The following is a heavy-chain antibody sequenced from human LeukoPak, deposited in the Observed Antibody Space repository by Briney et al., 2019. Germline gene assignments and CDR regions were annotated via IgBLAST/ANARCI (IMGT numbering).Heavy chain of an antibody. CDR3: ARDLKPSTVTTGVY. Sequence: ASVKVSCKASGYTFTSYGISWVRQAPGQGLEWMGWISAYNGNTNYAQKLQGRVTMTTDTSTSTAYMGLRSLRSDDTAVYYCARDLKPSTVTTGVYWGQGTLVTVSS. D-gene: IGHD4-17*01. CDR1: GYTFTSYG. J-gene: IGHJ4*02. V-gene: IGHV1-18*01. CDR2: ISAYNGNT.